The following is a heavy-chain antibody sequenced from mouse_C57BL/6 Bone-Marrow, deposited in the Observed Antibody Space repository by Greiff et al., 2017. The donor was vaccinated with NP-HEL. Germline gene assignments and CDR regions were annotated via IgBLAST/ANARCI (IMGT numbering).Heavy chain of an antibody. CDR1: GYTFTSYW. V-gene: IGHV1-64*01. CDR2: IHPNSGST. D-gene: IGHD2-4*01. CDR3: ARWDYDYDVRYFDV. J-gene: IGHJ1*03. Sequence: QVQLQQPGAELVKPGASVKLSCKASGYTFTSYWMHWVKQRPGQGLEWIGMIHPNSGSTNYNEKFKSKATLTVDKSSSTAYMQLSSLTSEDSAVDYCARWDYDYDVRYFDVWGTGTTVTVSS.